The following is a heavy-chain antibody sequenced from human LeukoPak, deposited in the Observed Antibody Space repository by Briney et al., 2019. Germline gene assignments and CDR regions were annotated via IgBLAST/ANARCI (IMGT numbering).Heavy chain of an antibody. CDR3: ARDLIVGATIDY. V-gene: IGHV3-23*01. D-gene: IGHD1-26*01. J-gene: IGHJ4*02. CDR1: GFTFSSYG. CDR2: ISASDGST. Sequence: SGGSLRLSCAASGFTFSSYGMSWVRQAPGEGLEWVSGISASDGSTYYADSVKGRFTISRDNAKNSLYLQMNSLRAEDTAVYYCARDLIVGATIDYWGQGTLVTVSS.